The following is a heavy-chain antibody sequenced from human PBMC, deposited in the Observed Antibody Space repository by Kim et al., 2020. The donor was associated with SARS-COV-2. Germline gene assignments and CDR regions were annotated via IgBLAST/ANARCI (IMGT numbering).Heavy chain of an antibody. J-gene: IGHJ4*02. CDR3: ARDSSGYYYVLGYFDY. V-gene: IGHV4-39*02. Sequence: SLKSRVTISVDTSKNQFSLKLSSVTAADTAVYYCARDSSGYYYVLGYFDYWGQGTLVTVSS. D-gene: IGHD3-22*01.